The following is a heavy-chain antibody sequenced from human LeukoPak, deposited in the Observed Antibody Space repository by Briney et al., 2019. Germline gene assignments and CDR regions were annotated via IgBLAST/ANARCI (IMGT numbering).Heavy chain of an antibody. D-gene: IGHD1-1*01. Sequence: SETLSLTCTVSGGSISSYYWSWIRPPPGKGLEWIGYFYYSGSTNYNPSLKSRVTISVDTSKKQFSLNLSSVAAADTALYFCARGNFFGYYFDSWGQGTLVTVSS. CDR1: GGSISSYY. J-gene: IGHJ4*02. V-gene: IGHV4-59*01. CDR3: ARGNFFGYYFDS. CDR2: FYYSGST.